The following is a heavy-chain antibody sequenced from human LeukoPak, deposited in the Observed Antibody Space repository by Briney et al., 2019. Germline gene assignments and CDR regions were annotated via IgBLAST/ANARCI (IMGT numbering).Heavy chain of an antibody. CDR3: AKDWPSEWQQLPDYDAFDI. Sequence: GGSLTLSCAASGFTFSTYAMSWVRQAPGKGLEWVSAINSGGSTYYADSLKGRFTISGDNSKNTLYLQMNSLRADDTAVYYCAKDWPSEWQQLPDYDAFDIWGQGTMVTVSS. D-gene: IGHD6-13*01. J-gene: IGHJ3*02. V-gene: IGHV3-23*01. CDR2: INSGGST. CDR1: GFTFSTYA.